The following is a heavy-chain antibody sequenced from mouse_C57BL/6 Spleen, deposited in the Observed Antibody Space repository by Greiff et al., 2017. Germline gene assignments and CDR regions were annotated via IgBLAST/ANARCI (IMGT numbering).Heavy chain of an antibody. CDR1: GYTFTSYW. V-gene: IGHV1-52*01. Sequence: QVQLQQPGAELVRPGSSVKLSCKASGYTFTSYWMHWVKQRPIQGLEWIGNIDPSDSATHYNQKFKDKATLTVDKSSSTAYMQLSSLTSEDSAVYYCARGYYGSSLYYFDYWGQGTTLTVSS. CDR2: IDPSDSAT. J-gene: IGHJ2*01. D-gene: IGHD1-1*01. CDR3: ARGYYGSSLYYFDY.